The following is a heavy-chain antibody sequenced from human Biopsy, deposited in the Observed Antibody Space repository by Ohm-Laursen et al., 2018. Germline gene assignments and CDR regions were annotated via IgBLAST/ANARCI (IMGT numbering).Heavy chain of an antibody. V-gene: IGHV4-34*08. CDR3: GNEVHGRDY. CDR1: GKTFSDYQ. J-gene: IGHJ4*02. D-gene: IGHD2-15*01. CDR2: INQAGTT. Sequence: GTLSLTCTVFGKTFSDYQWSWIRQPPGKGLEWIGQINQAGTTNYNPSLKSRVPISADASKYEFSLGLTSVTAADTAVYLCGNEVHGRDYWGLGAQVTVSS.